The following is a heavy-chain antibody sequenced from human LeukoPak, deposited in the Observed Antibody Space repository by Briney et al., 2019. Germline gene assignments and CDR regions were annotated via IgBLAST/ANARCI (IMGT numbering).Heavy chain of an antibody. CDR2: ISYDGSNK. V-gene: IGHV3-30*03. Sequence: GGSLRLSCAASGFIFDNFGMHWVRQVPGKGLEWVAVISYDGSNKYYADSVKGRFTISRDNSKNTLYLQMNSLRAEDTAVYYCARDELWFGELGPSSGMDVWGQGTTVTVSS. J-gene: IGHJ6*02. D-gene: IGHD3-10*01. CDR3: ARDELWFGELGPSSGMDV. CDR1: GFIFDNFG.